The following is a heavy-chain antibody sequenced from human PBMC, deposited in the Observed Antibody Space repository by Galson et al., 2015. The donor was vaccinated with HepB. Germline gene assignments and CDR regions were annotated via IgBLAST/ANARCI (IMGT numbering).Heavy chain of an antibody. CDR3: ARDIGSGVYCTNGVCWTTAFDY. CDR2: TYYRSKWYN. Sequence: CAISGDSVSSNSAAWNWIRQSPSRGLEWLGRTYYRSKWYNDYAVSVKSRITINPDTSKNQFSLQLNSVTPEDTAVYYCARDIGSGVYCTNGVCWTTAFDYWGQGTLVTVSS. D-gene: IGHD2-8*01. V-gene: IGHV6-1*01. J-gene: IGHJ4*02. CDR1: GDSVSSNSAA.